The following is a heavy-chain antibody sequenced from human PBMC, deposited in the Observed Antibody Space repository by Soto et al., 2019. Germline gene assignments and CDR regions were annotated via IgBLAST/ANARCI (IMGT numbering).Heavy chain of an antibody. Sequence: GGSLRLSCAASGFTVSSNYMSWVRQAPGKGLEWVSVIYCGGSTYYADSVKGRFTISRDNSKNTLYLQMNSLRAEDTAVYYCARDASDYDEAFDIWGQGTMVTVSS. CDR2: IYCGGST. J-gene: IGHJ3*02. CDR1: GFTVSSNY. D-gene: IGHD4-17*01. CDR3: ARDASDYDEAFDI. V-gene: IGHV3-66*01.